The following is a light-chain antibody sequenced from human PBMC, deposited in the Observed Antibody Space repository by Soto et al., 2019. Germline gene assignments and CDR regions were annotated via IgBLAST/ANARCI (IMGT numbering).Light chain of an antibody. CDR1: QSIRTW. V-gene: IGKV1-5*03. CDR3: QQYNTYPLT. CDR2: KAS. J-gene: IGKJ4*01. Sequence: DIPMTQSPSTLSASVGDRVTITCRASQSIRTWLAWYQQKPGKAPKLLIYKASSLEGGVPSRFSGSGSGTEFNITISSLQPDDFATYYCQQYNTYPLTFGGGTTVDIE.